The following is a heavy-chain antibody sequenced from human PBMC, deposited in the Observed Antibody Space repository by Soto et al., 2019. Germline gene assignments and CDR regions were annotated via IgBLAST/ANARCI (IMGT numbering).Heavy chain of an antibody. D-gene: IGHD3-10*02. V-gene: IGHV4-31*03. CDR3: ATRTITMYHFDS. CDR1: GDSISRYGFY. J-gene: IGHJ4*02. CDR2: ISYSGNA. Sequence: QVQLQESGPGLVKPSQTLSLTCSVSGDSISRYGFYWSWIRQRPGNGLEWIGYISYSGNAYFNPSLWSRATISIDTYKNQYSLGLSSVTAADTAVYYCATRTITMYHFDSWGQGTLVTVSS.